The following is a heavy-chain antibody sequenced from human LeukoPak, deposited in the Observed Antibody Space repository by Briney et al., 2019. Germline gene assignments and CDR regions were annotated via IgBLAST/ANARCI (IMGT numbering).Heavy chain of an antibody. V-gene: IGHV3-7*01. J-gene: IGHJ6*03. CDR1: GFTFSSYW. Sequence: GGSLRLSCAASGFTFSSYWMSWVRQAPGKGLEWVANIKQDGSEKYYVDSVKGRFTISRDNAKNSLYLQVNSLRAEDTAVYYCARDGCSSTSCYLPYQYYYMNVWGQGTTVTVSS. CDR2: IKQDGSEK. D-gene: IGHD2-2*01. CDR3: ARDGCSSTSCYLPYQYYYMNV.